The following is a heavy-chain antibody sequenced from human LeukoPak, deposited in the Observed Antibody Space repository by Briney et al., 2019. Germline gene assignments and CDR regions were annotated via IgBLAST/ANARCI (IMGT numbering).Heavy chain of an antibody. J-gene: IGHJ1*01. CDR1: GFTFSSYG. CDR3: ARDSTVTTIDQYFQH. V-gene: IGHV3-33*01. D-gene: IGHD4-17*01. Sequence: PGRSLRLSCAASGFTFSSYGMHWVRQAPGKGLEWVAVIWYDGSNKYYADSVKGRFTISRDNSKNTLYLQMNSLRAEDTAVYYCARDSTVTTIDQYFQHWGQGTLVTVSS. CDR2: IWYDGSNK.